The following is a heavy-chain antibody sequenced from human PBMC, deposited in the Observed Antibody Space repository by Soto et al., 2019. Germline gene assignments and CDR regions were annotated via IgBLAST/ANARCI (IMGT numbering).Heavy chain of an antibody. CDR1: GYTFTGYY. J-gene: IGHJ4*02. CDR2: INPNSGGT. CDR3: ARVGFGYSSSQYYFDY. D-gene: IGHD6-13*01. V-gene: IGHV1-2*04. Sequence: QVQLVQSGAEVMKPGASVKVSCKASGYTFTGYYMHWVRQAPGQGLEWMGWINPNSGGTNYAQKFQGWVTMTRDTSISTAYMELSRLRSDDTAVYYCARVGFGYSSSQYYFDYWGQGTLVTVSS.